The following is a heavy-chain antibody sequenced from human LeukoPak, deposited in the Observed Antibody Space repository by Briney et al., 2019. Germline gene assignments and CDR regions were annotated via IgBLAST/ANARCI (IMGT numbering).Heavy chain of an antibody. J-gene: IGHJ4*02. CDR2: INWNGGST. Sequence: GGSLRLSCAASGFTFDDYGMSWVRQAPGKGLEWVSGINWNGGSTGYADSVKGRFTISRDNAKNSLYLQMNSLRAEDTALYYCARDRAAATVTSFDYWGQGTLVTVSS. CDR1: GFTFDDYG. CDR3: ARDRAAATVTSFDY. V-gene: IGHV3-20*04. D-gene: IGHD4-11*01.